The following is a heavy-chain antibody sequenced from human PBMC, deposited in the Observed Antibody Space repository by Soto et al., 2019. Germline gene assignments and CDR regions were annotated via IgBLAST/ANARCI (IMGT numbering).Heavy chain of an antibody. Sequence: ASVKVSCKASGYTFTSHGITWVRQAPGQGLEWMGWISTYNGNTNYAQKLQGRVTLTTDTSTSTAYMELRSLRSDDAAVYYCARGASCTSTSCYDYFHYGMDVWGHGTTVTVSS. V-gene: IGHV1-18*01. CDR3: ARGASCTSTSCYDYFHYGMDV. CDR1: GYTFTSHG. D-gene: IGHD2-2*01. CDR2: ISTYNGNT. J-gene: IGHJ6*02.